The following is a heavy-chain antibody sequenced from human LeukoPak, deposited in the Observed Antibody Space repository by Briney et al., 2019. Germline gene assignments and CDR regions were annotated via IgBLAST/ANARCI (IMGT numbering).Heavy chain of an antibody. CDR2: IYYSGST. V-gene: IGHV4-39*07. CDR1: GGSISSSSYY. CDR3: AGGYYDSSGYYGSWYAFDI. J-gene: IGHJ3*02. Sequence: SETLSLTCTVSGGSISSSSYYWGWIRQPPGKGLEWNGSIYYSGSTYYNPSLKSRVTISVDTSKNQFSLKLSSVTAADTAVYYCAGGYYDSSGYYGSWYAFDIWGQGTMVTVSS. D-gene: IGHD3-22*01.